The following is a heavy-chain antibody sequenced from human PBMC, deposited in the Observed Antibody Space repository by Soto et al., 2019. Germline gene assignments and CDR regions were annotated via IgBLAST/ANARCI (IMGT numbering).Heavy chain of an antibody. V-gene: IGHV4-4*02. CDR2: IYHSGSI. CDR3: TTSQMGEYFDN. D-gene: IGHD1-26*01. CDR1: GDSITSTHW. J-gene: IGHJ4*02. Sequence: SETLSLTCAVSGDSITSTHWWSWVRQPPGKGLELIGEIYHSGSINYSPSLKGRAVISADRSKNEFSLSLNSVTAADTAVYYCTTSQMGEYFDNWGQGTLVTVSS.